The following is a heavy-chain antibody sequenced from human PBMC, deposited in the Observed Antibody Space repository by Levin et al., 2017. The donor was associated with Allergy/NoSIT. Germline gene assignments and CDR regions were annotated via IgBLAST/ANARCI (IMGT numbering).Heavy chain of an antibody. Sequence: SETLSLTCTVSGGSISSSSYYWGWIRQPPGKGLEWIGSIYYSGSTYYNPSLKSRVTISVDTSKNQFSLKLSSVTAADTAVYYCARRHYYDSSGTGKYYFDYWGQGTLVTVSS. CDR2: IYYSGST. V-gene: IGHV4-39*01. CDR1: GGSISSSSYY. J-gene: IGHJ4*02. D-gene: IGHD3-22*01. CDR3: ARRHYYDSSGTGKYYFDY.